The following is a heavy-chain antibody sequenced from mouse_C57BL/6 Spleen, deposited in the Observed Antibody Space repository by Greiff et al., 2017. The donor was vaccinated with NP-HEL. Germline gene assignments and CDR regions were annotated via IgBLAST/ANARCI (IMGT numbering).Heavy chain of an antibody. CDR3: TNGAMDY. J-gene: IGHJ4*01. CDR1: GFTFSNYW. CDR2: IRLKSDNYAT. Sequence: EVKVEESGGGLVQPGGSMKLSCVASGFTFSNYWMNWVRQSPEKGLEWVAQIRLKSDNYATHYAESVKGRFTISRDDSKSSVYLQMNNLRAEDTGIYYCTNGAMDYWGQGTSVTVSS. V-gene: IGHV6-3*01.